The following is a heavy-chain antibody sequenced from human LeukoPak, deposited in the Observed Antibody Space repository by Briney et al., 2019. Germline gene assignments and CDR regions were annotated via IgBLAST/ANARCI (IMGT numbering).Heavy chain of an antibody. D-gene: IGHD2-15*01. Sequence: GRSLRLSCAASGFTFSSYAMHWVRQAPGKGLEWVAVISYDGSNKYYADSVKGRFTISRDNSKNTLYLQINSLRAEDTAVYYCARDVSDIVVVVAATLTYFQHWGQGTLVTVSS. V-gene: IGHV3-30-3*01. CDR2: ISYDGSNK. CDR1: GFTFSSYA. CDR3: ARDVSDIVVVVAATLTYFQH. J-gene: IGHJ1*01.